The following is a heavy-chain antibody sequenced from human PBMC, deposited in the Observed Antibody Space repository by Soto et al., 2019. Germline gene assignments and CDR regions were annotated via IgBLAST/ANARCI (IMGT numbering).Heavy chain of an antibody. J-gene: IGHJ6*02. Sequence: EVQLVESGGGLGQPGGSLRLSCAASGSTFSSSEMHWVRQAPGKGLEWISYISKSSSVIYYADSVKGRFTISRDNAKNLLYLQMNSLRAEDTAVYFCASVNLRFSYGIDVWGQGTTVTVSS. D-gene: IGHD3-3*01. V-gene: IGHV3-48*03. CDR3: ASVNLRFSYGIDV. CDR1: GSTFSSSE. CDR2: ISKSSSVI.